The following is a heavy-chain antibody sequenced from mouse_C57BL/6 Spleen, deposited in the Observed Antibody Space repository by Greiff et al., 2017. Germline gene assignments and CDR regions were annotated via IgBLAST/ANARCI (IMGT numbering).Heavy chain of an antibody. V-gene: IGHV5-4*01. J-gene: IGHJ4*01. D-gene: IGHD2-4*01. CDR3: ARDLYDCDRGWGMDY. CDR2: ISDGGSYT. Sequence: EVHLVESGGGLVKPGGSLKLSCAASGFTFSSYAMSWVRQTPEKRLEWVATISDGGSYTYYPDNVKGRFTISRDNAKNNLYLQMSHLKSEDTAMYYCARDLYDCDRGWGMDYWGQGTSVTVSS. CDR1: GFTFSSYA.